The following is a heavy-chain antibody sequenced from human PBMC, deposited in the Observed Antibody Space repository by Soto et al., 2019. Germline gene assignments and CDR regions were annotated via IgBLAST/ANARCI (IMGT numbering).Heavy chain of an antibody. CDR2: IDPSDSYT. J-gene: IGHJ6*02. D-gene: IGHD5-18*01. CDR3: ARVVGYSYGHVAYYYGMDD. CDR1: GYSFTSYW. V-gene: IGHV5-10-1*01. Sequence: PGASLKISCKGSGYSFTSYWISWVRQMPGKGLEWMGRIDPSDSYTNYSPSFQGHVTISADKSISTAYLQWSSLKASDTAMSYCARVVGYSYGHVAYYYGMDDWGQGTTFTVSS.